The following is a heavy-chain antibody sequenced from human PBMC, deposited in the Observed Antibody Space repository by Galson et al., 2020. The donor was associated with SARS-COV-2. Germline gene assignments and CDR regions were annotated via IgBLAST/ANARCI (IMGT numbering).Heavy chain of an antibody. V-gene: IGHV1-8*01. D-gene: IGHD2-15*01. Sequence: ASVKVSCKASGYTFTSYDINWVRQATGQGLEWMGWMNPNSGNTGYAQKFQGRVTMTRNTSISTAYMELSSLRSEDTAVYYCARVGDIVVVVASTPGAFDIWGQGTMVTVSS. J-gene: IGHJ3*02. CDR1: GYTFTSYD. CDR3: ARVGDIVVVVASTPGAFDI. CDR2: MNPNSGNT.